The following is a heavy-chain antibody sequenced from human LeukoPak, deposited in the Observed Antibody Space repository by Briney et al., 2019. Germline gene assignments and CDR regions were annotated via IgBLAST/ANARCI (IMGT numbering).Heavy chain of an antibody. D-gene: IGHD3-10*01. J-gene: IGHJ5*02. Sequence: PSETLSLTCAVSGGSISSSNWWSWVRQPPGKGLEWIGAIRHSGTTYYNPSLKSRVTISIDSSKNQFSLKLTSVTAADTAVVYCARAEGEIYRRSGSNNWFDPWGQGTLVTVSS. CDR3: ARAEGEIYRRSGSNNWFDP. CDR1: GGSISSSNW. CDR2: IRHSGTT. V-gene: IGHV4-4*02.